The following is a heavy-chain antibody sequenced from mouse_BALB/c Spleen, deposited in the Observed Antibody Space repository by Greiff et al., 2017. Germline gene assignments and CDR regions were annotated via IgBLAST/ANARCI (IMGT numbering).Heavy chain of an antibody. D-gene: IGHD3-1*01. CDR2: IYPGNSDT. CDR1: GYTFTSYW. Sequence: EVQLQQSGTVLARPGASVKMSCKASGYTFTSYWMHWVKQRPGQGLEWIGAIYPGNSDTSYNQKFKGKAKLTAVTSTSTAYMELSSLTNEDSAVYYCTRSGLPGYFDYWGQGTTLTVSS. V-gene: IGHV1-5*01. CDR3: TRSGLPGYFDY. J-gene: IGHJ2*01.